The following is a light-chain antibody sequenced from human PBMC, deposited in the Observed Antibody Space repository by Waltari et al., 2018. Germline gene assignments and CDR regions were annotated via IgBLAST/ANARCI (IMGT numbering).Light chain of an antibody. V-gene: IGLV2-14*03. J-gene: IGLJ3*02. CDR3: CSYTGSSTRV. CDR2: HVT. Sequence: WYQSERAKAPSYCICHVTKGPAGVSNRCSGSKSGNTASLTTSGLQAEDEADYYCCSYTGSSTRVFGGGTKLTVL.